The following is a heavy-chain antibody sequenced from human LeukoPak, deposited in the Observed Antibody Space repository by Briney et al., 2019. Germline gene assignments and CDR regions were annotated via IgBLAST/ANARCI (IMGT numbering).Heavy chain of an antibody. CDR3: ARHSSGYYSPLLDS. CDR2: ISYSGTL. CDR1: SGSINDYY. V-gene: IGHV4-59*08. Sequence: PSETLSLTCTVSSGSINDYYWSWVRQAPGKGLEWLGYISYSGTLNYNPSLWSRLTIFVDTSKNQFSLKLRSVTAADTAIYYCARHSSGYYSPLLDSWGQGALVTVS. J-gene: IGHJ4*02. D-gene: IGHD5-12*01.